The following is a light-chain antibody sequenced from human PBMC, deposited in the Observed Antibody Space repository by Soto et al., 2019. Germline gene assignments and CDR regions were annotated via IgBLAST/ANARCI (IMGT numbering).Light chain of an antibody. V-gene: IGLV1-40*01. J-gene: IGLJ3*02. CDR2: GNN. Sequence: QSVLTQPPSVSGAPGQRVTISCTGSSSNIGSGYDVHWYQQLPGTAPKLLIYGNNNRPSGVPDRFSGSKSGTSASLAITGLQAEDEADYYCQSYDSSLSDWEFGGGTQLTVL. CDR1: SSNIGSGYD. CDR3: QSYDSSLSDWE.